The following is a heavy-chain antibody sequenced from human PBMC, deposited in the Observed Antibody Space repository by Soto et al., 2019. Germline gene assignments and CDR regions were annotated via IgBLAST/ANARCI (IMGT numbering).Heavy chain of an antibody. CDR1: GYSFTSYW. D-gene: IGHD3-3*01. CDR3: ASQNPFWSGYYTHSTLSGYYYGMDV. J-gene: IGHJ6*02. CDR2: IDPSDSYT. V-gene: IGHV5-10-1*01. Sequence: GESLKISCKGSGYSFTSYWISWVRQMPGKGLEWMGRIDPSDSYTNYSPSFQGHVTISADKSISTAYLQWSSLKASDTDMYYCASQNPFWSGYYTHSTLSGYYYGMDVWGQGTTVTVSS.